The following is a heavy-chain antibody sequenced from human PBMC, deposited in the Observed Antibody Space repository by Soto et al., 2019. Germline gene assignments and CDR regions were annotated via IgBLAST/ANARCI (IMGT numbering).Heavy chain of an antibody. CDR3: ARDSDGVFDY. CDR1: GYTFTSYG. J-gene: IGHJ4*02. CDR2: VSPYNGDT. Sequence: QVQLVQSGGEVKKPGASVKVSCKASGYTFTSYGITWVRQGPGQGLEWMGWVSPYNGDTNYAQNLQGRVPMTSHTASTTAYMELRSLRSDDTAVYYCARDSDGVFDYWGQGTLVTVSS. V-gene: IGHV1-18*01. D-gene: IGHD4-17*01.